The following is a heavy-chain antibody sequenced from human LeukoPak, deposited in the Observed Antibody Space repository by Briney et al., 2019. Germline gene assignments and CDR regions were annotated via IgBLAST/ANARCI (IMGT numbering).Heavy chain of an antibody. J-gene: IGHJ4*02. D-gene: IGHD5-18*01. V-gene: IGHV3-74*01. CDR2: MNSDGSST. Sequence: GGSRRLSCAASGFTFSNYWMHWVRQAPGKGLVWVSRMNSDGSSTNYADSVKGRFTISRDNAKNTLYLQMNSLRAEDTAVYYCATAGRYSYTLPLNYWGQGTLVTVSS. CDR1: GFTFSNYW. CDR3: ATAGRYSYTLPLNY.